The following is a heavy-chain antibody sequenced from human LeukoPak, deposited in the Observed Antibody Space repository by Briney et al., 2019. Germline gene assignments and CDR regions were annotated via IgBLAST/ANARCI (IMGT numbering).Heavy chain of an antibody. D-gene: IGHD6-19*01. CDR2: INHSGST. CDR3: ARVPAVAEYYYYGMDV. J-gene: IGHJ6*02. CDR1: GGSFSGYY. Sequence: SETLSLTCAVYGGSFSGYYWSWIRQPPGKGLEWIGEINHSGSTNYNPSLKSRVTISVVTSKNQFSLKLSSVTAADTAVYYCARVPAVAEYYYYGMDVWGQGTTVTVSS. V-gene: IGHV4-34*01.